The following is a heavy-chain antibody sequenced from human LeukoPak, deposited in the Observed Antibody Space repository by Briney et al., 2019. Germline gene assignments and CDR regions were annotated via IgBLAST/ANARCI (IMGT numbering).Heavy chain of an antibody. Sequence: GGSLRLSCAASGFTFSSYAMHWVRQAPGKGLEWVAVISYDGSNKYYADSVKGRFTISRDNSKNTLYLQMNSLRAEDTAVYYCARDGGSSGSYYGYWGQGTLVTVSS. CDR1: GFTFSSYA. CDR3: ARDGGSSGSYYGY. D-gene: IGHD1-26*01. V-gene: IGHV3-30*04. J-gene: IGHJ4*02. CDR2: ISYDGSNK.